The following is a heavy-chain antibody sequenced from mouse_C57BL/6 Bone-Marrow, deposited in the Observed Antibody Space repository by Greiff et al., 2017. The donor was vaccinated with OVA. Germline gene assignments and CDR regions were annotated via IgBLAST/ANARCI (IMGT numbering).Heavy chain of an antibody. D-gene: IGHD1-1*01. CDR3: ARVRITTVVALDY. CDR1: GYTFTSYW. Sequence: QVQLQQPGAELVRPGTSVKLSCKASGYTFTSYWMHWVKQRPGQGLEWIGVIDSSDSYTNYNQKFKGKATLTVDTSSSTAYMQLSSLTSEDSAVYYCARVRITTVVALDYWGQGTTLTVSS. CDR2: IDSSDSYT. J-gene: IGHJ2*01. V-gene: IGHV1-59*01.